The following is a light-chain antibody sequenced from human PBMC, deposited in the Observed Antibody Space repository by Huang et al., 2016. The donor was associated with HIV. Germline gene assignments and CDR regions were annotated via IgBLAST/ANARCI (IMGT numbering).Light chain of an antibody. J-gene: IGKJ4*01. V-gene: IGKV1-12*01. Sequence: DIQMTQSPSSVSASVGDRVTITCRASQGISSRLAWYQQKPWKAPNLLIYAASSLQSGVPSRFSGSGSGTDFTLTISSLQPEDFATYYCQQAYSFPRALTFGGGTKVEIK. CDR2: AAS. CDR3: QQAYSFPRALT. CDR1: QGISSR.